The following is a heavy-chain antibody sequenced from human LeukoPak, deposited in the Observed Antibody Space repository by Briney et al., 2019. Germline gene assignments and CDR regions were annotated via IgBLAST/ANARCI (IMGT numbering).Heavy chain of an antibody. V-gene: IGHV4-59*02. CDR3: AGQVGARIRYYYTSGLDV. J-gene: IGHJ6*02. Sequence: SETLSLTCTVSSASVSSFYWNWIRQPPGKGLEWIGSMYYSGTTNYDPSFKSRVTISLDTSKNEFSLRLNSLTAADTAVYYCAGQVGARIRYYYTSGLDVWGQGTTVAVSS. CDR1: SASVSSFY. CDR2: MYYSGTT. D-gene: IGHD1-26*01.